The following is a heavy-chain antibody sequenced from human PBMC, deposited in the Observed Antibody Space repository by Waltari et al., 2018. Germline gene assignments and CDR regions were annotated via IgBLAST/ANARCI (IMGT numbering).Heavy chain of an antibody. Sequence: EVQLVESGGGLVQPGGSLRLSCAASGFTFSSYAMHWVRPAPGKGLEYVSAISSNGGSTYYANSVKGRFTISRDNSKNTLYLQMGSLRAEDMAVYYCARALYSSSWRPSALNPADYWGQGTLVTVSS. V-gene: IGHV3-64*01. J-gene: IGHJ4*02. CDR2: ISSNGGST. CDR1: GFTFSSYA. D-gene: IGHD6-13*01. CDR3: ARALYSSSWRPSALNPADY.